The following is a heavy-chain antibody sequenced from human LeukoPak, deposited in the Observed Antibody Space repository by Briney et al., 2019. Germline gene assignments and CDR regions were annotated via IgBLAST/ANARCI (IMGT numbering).Heavy chain of an antibody. CDR1: GESFSGYY. V-gene: IGHV4-34*01. CDR3: ARGRDIVGPDWFDP. D-gene: IGHD2-15*01. CDR2: INHSGST. Sequence: SETLSLTCAVYGESFSGYYWSWIRQPPGKGLEWIGEINHSGSTNYNPSLKSRVTISVDTSKTQFSLKLSSGTAADTAVYYCARGRDIVGPDWFDPWGQGTLVTVSS. J-gene: IGHJ5*02.